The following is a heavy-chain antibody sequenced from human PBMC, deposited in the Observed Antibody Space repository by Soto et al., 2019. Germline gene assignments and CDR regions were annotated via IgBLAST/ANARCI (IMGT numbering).Heavy chain of an antibody. V-gene: IGHV1-18*04. CDR1: GYTFTSYG. J-gene: IGHJ4*02. Sequence: QVQLVQSGAEVRKPGASVKGSCKASGYTFTSYGISWVRQAPGQGLEWTGWISGYNGNTNYEQKLLDRVTMTTDTYTSTAYMELRSLRSEDTAIYYCTRAQYVDYNDFWGQGTLVTVSS. D-gene: IGHD3-16*01. CDR2: ISGYNGNT. CDR3: TRAQYVDYNDF.